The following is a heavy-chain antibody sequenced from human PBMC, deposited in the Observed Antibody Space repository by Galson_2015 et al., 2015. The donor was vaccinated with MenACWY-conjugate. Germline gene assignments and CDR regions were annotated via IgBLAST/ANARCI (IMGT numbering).Heavy chain of an antibody. CDR3: ARDNSPYTTYDGSTFYYDAFDI. Sequence: SLRLSCAASGFTFSNYWMTWLRQAPGKGLEWVANIKKDESKKYYVDSVKGRFTVSRDNAKNSLYLQMNSLRAEDTAVYYCARDNSPYTTYDGSTFYYDAFDIWGQGTMVTVSS. CDR2: IKKDESKK. CDR1: GFTFSNYW. V-gene: IGHV3-7*03. J-gene: IGHJ3*02. D-gene: IGHD3-22*01.